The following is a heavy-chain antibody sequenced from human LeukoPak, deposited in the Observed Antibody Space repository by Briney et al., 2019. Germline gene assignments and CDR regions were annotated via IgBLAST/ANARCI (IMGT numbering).Heavy chain of an antibody. Sequence: GGSLRLSCAASGFTFSSYEMNWVRQAPGKGLEWVSYISSSGSTIYYADSVKGRFIISRDNAKNSLYLQMNSLRAEDTAVYYCARDRAEDGYNYWGQGTLVTVSS. CDR2: ISSSGSTI. J-gene: IGHJ4*02. CDR3: ARDRAEDGYNY. D-gene: IGHD5-24*01. CDR1: GFTFSSYE. V-gene: IGHV3-48*03.